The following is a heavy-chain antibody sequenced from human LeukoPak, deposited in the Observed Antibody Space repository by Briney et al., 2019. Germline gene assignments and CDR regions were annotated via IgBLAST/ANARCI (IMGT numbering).Heavy chain of an antibody. D-gene: IGHD6-13*01. CDR1: GGSIRSYY. Sequence: PSETLSLTCTVSGGSIRSYYWSWIRQPPGKGLEWIGYIYYSGSTNYNPSPKSRVTISVDTSKNQFSLKLSSVTAADTAVYYCARVYYSNSYDYWYFDLWGRGTLVTVSS. CDR3: ARVYYSNSYDYWYFDL. CDR2: IYYSGST. J-gene: IGHJ2*01. V-gene: IGHV4-59*01.